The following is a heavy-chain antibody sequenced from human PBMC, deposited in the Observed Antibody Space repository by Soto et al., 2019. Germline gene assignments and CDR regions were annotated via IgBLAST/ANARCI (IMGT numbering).Heavy chain of an antibody. CDR3: ERTTVAGYYFDY. CDR1: GFTFSSYA. J-gene: IGHJ4*02. CDR2: ISGSGGST. V-gene: IGHV3-23*01. D-gene: IGHD4-17*01. Sequence: EVQLLESGGGLVQPGGSLRLSCAASGFTFSSYAMSWVRQAPGKGLEWVSAISGSGGSTYYADSVKGRFTISRDNSKNTLYLQMNSLRAEDTAVYYCERTTVAGYYFDYWGQGTLVTVSS.